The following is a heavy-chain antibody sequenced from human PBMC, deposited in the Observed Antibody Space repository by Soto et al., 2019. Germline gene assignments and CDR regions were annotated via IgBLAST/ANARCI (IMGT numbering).Heavy chain of an antibody. CDR2: IYSGGST. J-gene: IGHJ4*02. CDR3: ARGLSSPRGEDY. Sequence: GGSLRLSCAASGFTVSSNYMSWVRQAPGKGLEWVSVIYSGGSTYYADSVKGRFTISRDNSKNTLYLQMNSLRAEDTAVYYCARGLSSPRGEDYWGQGTLVTVSS. V-gene: IGHV3-53*01. D-gene: IGHD2-21*01. CDR1: GFTVSSNY.